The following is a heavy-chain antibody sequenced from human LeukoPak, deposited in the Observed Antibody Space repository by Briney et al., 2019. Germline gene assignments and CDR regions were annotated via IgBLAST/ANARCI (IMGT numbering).Heavy chain of an antibody. CDR1: GFTFSSYA. CDR3: ARDSEQQLTYYFDY. V-gene: IGHV3-30*04. D-gene: IGHD6-13*01. Sequence: PGGSLRLSCAASGFTFSSYAMHWVRQAPGKGLEWVAVISYDGSSKYYADSVKGRFTISRDNSKNTLYLQMNSLRAEDTAVYYCARDSEQQLTYYFDYWGQGTLVTVSS. J-gene: IGHJ4*02. CDR2: ISYDGSSK.